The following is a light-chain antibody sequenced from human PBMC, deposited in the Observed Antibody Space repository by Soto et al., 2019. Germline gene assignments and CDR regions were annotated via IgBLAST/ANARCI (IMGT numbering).Light chain of an antibody. CDR3: QLYDNSPLT. J-gene: IGKJ4*01. CDR1: QSVSNK. V-gene: IGKV3-20*01. Sequence: EIVMTQSPDTVSVSAGERASLSFRASQSVSNKLAWYQQKPGQAPRLLIYGASNRATGIPDRFSGSGSGTDFTLTISRLEPEDFAVYYCQLYDNSPLTFGGGTKVDIK. CDR2: GAS.